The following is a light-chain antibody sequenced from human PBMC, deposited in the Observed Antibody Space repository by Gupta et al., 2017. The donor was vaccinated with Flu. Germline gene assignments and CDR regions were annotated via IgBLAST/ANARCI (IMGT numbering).Light chain of an antibody. CDR2: VNSDGSH. CDR3: QTWGTGIWM. J-gene: IGLJ3*02. Sequence: QLALTQSPSASASLGASVKLTCTLTSAHSTFAITWHQQQPEKGPRYLMTVNSDGSHKKGDGIPDRFSGSSSGAERYLTISSLQSEDEADYYCQTWGTGIWMFGGGTKLTVL. CDR1: SAHSTFA. V-gene: IGLV4-69*01.